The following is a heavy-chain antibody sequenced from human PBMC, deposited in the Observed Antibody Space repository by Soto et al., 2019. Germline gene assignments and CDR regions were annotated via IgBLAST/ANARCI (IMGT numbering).Heavy chain of an antibody. D-gene: IGHD5-18*01. Sequence: SETLSLTCIVSGGSISNCYWSWIRQPPGKGLEWIGYIYYSGSTNYNPSLTSRVTISVDTSKNQFSLKLSSVTAADTAVYYCARRRYSYGVYYFDYWGQGTLVTVSS. CDR3: ARRRYSYGVYYFDY. V-gene: IGHV4-59*08. J-gene: IGHJ4*02. CDR1: GGSISNCY. CDR2: IYYSGST.